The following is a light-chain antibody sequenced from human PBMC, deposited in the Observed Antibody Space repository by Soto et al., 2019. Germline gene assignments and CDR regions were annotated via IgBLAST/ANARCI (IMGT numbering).Light chain of an antibody. CDR1: SSNIGGNS. CDR2: SND. V-gene: IGLV1-44*01. J-gene: IGLJ2*01. Sequence: QAVVTQPPSASGTPGQRVTISCSGSSSNIGGNSVHWYQQVPGTAPRLLIYSNDLRPSGVPDRFSGSKSGTSASLAISGLQSEDEADYYCATWDDSLKGVFGGGTKLTVL. CDR3: ATWDDSLKGV.